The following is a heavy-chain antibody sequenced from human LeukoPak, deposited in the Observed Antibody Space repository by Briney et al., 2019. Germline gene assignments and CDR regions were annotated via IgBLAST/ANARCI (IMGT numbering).Heavy chain of an antibody. D-gene: IGHD3-10*01. CDR2: MNPNSGNT. CDR3: ARGGGSYYDLSTSYDAFDI. V-gene: IGHV1-8*03. CDR1: GYTFTSYD. J-gene: IGHJ3*02. Sequence: ASVKVSCKASGYTFTSYDINWVRQATGQGLEWMGWMNPNSGNTGYAQKFQGRVTITRNTSISTAYMELSSLRSEDTAVYYCARGGGSYYDLSTSYDAFDIWGQGTMVTVSS.